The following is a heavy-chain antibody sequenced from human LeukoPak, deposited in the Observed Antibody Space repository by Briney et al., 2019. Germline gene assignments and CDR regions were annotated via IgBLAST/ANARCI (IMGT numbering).Heavy chain of an antibody. CDR3: ARGAQLTDY. J-gene: IGHJ4*02. Sequence: QPGGSLRLSCAASGFTFYTYGMHWVRQAPGKGLEYVSGIGPDGGTTYYANSVKGKFTISRDNSKYMLYLQMGSLTADDMAVYYCARGAQLTDYWGQGTLVTVSS. CDR1: GFTFYTYG. D-gene: IGHD6-13*01. CDR2: IGPDGGTT. V-gene: IGHV3-64*01.